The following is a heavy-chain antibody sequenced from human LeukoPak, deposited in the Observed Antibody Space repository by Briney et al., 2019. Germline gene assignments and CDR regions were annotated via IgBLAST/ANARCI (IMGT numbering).Heavy chain of an antibody. CDR2: MYSVGST. Sequence: GGSLSLSCAASGFSISANFMSWVRQAAGKGLEWVSAMYSVGSTFYAASLKGRFTISRDGYKNTLDLQMDSLRVDDTAVYYCARDLSGYSFGFGGDLWGQGTLVTVSS. D-gene: IGHD6-13*01. CDR3: ARDLSGYSFGFGGDL. J-gene: IGHJ4*02. V-gene: IGHV3-66*01. CDR1: GFSISANF.